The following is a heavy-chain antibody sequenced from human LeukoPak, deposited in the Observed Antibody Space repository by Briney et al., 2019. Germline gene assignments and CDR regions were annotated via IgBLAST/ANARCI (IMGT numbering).Heavy chain of an antibody. D-gene: IGHD6-19*01. J-gene: IGHJ4*02. CDR1: GYSFTSYW. CDR3: ARQGNSGWNYFDY. CDR2: ISPADSDS. Sequence: GESLEISCKGSGYSFTSYWIGWVRQMPGKGLEWMGIISPADSDSRYSPSFQGQVTISADKSISTAYLQWSSLKASDTAMYYCARQGNSGWNYFDYWGQGTLVTVSP. V-gene: IGHV5-51*01.